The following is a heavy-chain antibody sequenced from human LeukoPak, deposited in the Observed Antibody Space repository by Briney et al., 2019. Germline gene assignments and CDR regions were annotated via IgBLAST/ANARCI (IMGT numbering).Heavy chain of an antibody. CDR2: IIPIFGTA. D-gene: IGHD2-2*01. CDR3: ARGYCSSTSCYDGSYYYYMDV. Sequence: GASVKVSCKASGGTFSSYAISWVRQAPGQGLEWMGGIIPIFGTANYAQKFQGRVTITADESTSTAYMELSSLRSEDTAVYYCARGYCSSTSCYDGSYYYYMDVWAKGPRSPSP. V-gene: IGHV1-69*13. CDR1: GGTFSSYA. J-gene: IGHJ6*03.